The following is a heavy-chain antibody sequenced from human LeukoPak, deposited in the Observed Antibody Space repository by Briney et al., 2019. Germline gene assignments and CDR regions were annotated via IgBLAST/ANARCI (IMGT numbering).Heavy chain of an antibody. CDR1: AGSISSSDYY. CDR2: INHSGST. Sequence: SETLSLTYTVSAGSISSSDYYWGWIRQPPGKGLEWIGEINHSGSTNYNPSLKSRVTISVDTSKNQFSLKLSSVTAADTAVYYCARHMIQARVFDYWGQGTLVTVSS. CDR3: ARHMIQARVFDY. V-gene: IGHV4-39*01. J-gene: IGHJ4*02. D-gene: IGHD3-22*01.